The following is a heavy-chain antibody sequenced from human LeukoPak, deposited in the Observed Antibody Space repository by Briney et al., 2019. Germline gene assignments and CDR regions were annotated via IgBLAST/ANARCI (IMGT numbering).Heavy chain of an antibody. D-gene: IGHD3-3*01. Sequence: GGSLRLSCAASGFTFSSYGMHWVRQAPGKGLEWVALIRYDGSNKYYADSVKGRFTISRDNSKNTLYLQMNSLRPEDTAVYYCARERQNKDFWSGGDYWGQGTLVTVSS. V-gene: IGHV3-30*02. CDR2: IRYDGSNK. J-gene: IGHJ4*02. CDR1: GFTFSSYG. CDR3: ARERQNKDFWSGGDY.